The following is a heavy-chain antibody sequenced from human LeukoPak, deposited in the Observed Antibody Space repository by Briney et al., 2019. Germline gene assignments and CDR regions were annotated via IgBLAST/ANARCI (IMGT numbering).Heavy chain of an antibody. Sequence: GGSLRLSCAASGFTFSSYAMSWVRQAPGKGLEWVSAISGSGGSTYYADSVKGRFTISRDNSKNTLYLQMNSLRVEDTAVYYCARYCSSTSCYRSPDAFDFWGQGTMVTVSS. CDR1: GFTFSSYA. J-gene: IGHJ3*01. D-gene: IGHD2-2*01. CDR2: ISGSGGST. V-gene: IGHV3-23*01. CDR3: ARYCSSTSCYRSPDAFDF.